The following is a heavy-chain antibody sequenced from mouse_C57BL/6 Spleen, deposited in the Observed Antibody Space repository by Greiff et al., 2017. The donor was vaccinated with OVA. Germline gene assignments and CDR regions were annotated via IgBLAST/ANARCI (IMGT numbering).Heavy chain of an antibody. CDR3: VRTNIYYGNYYFDY. CDR1: GYTFTSYW. J-gene: IGHJ2*01. Sequence: QVHVKQPGAELVMPGASVKLSCKASGYTFTSYWMHWVTQRPGQGLEWIGEIDPSDSYTNYNQKFKGKSTLTVDKSSSTAYMQLSSLTSEDSAVYYCVRTNIYYGNYYFDYWGQGTTLTVSS. D-gene: IGHD2-1*01. V-gene: IGHV1-69*01. CDR2: IDPSDSYT.